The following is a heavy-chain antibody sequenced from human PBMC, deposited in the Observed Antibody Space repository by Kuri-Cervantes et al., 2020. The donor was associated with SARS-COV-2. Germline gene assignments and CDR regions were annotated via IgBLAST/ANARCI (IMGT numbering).Heavy chain of an antibody. Sequence: SETLSLTCTISGGSISSYYWSWIRQSAGKGLEWIGLMYASGGTKYNPSLKSRVTMSVDTSKNQLSLKLRSVAAADTAVYYCATVGYSSASQGYYYYYYMDVWGKGTTVTVSS. D-gene: IGHD5-18*01. V-gene: IGHV4-4*07. CDR2: MYASGGT. CDR1: GGSISSYY. CDR3: ATVGYSSASQGYYYYYYMDV. J-gene: IGHJ6*03.